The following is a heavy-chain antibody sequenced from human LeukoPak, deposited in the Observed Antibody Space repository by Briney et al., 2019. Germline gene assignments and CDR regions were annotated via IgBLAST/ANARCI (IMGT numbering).Heavy chain of an antibody. CDR2: IWYDGSNK. CDR3: AKEGSFRGLEWPPDI. CDR1: GFTFSSYA. J-gene: IGHJ3*02. Sequence: GGSLTLSCEASGFTFSSYAIHWVGQAPGKGLEWVAVIWYDGSNKYYADSVKGRFTISRDNSKNTLYLQMNSLRAEDTAVYYCAKEGSFRGLEWPPDIWGQGTMVTVSS. V-gene: IGHV3-33*06. D-gene: IGHD3-3*01.